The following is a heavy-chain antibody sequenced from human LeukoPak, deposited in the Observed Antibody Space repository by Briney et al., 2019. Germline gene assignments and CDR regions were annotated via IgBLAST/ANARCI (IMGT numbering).Heavy chain of an antibody. CDR2: IIPIFGTA. D-gene: IGHD3-9*01. CDR1: GGTFSSYA. J-gene: IGHJ6*03. CDR3: ARGPAVITIFNYHYMDV. Sequence: SVKVSCKASGGTFSSYAISWVRQAPGQGLEWMGGIIPIFGTANYAQKFQGRVTITTDESTSTAYMELSSLRSEDTAVYYCARGPAVITIFNYHYMDVWGKGTTVTVSS. V-gene: IGHV1-69*05.